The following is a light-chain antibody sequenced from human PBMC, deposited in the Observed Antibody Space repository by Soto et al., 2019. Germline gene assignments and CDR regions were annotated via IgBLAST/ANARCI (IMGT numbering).Light chain of an antibody. Sequence: DIQMTQSPSSLSASVGDRVTITCRASQSISSYLNWYQQKPGKAPKLLIYAASSLQSGVPSRFSGSGSGTDFALTISSLHPEDFATYYCQPSYSTPITFGQGTRLEIK. V-gene: IGKV1-39*01. CDR3: QPSYSTPIT. CDR2: AAS. CDR1: QSISSY. J-gene: IGKJ5*01.